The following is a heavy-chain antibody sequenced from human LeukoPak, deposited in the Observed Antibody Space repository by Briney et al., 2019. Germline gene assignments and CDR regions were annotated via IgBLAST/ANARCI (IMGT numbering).Heavy chain of an antibody. CDR3: AKDLRDEYYYDSSGLVYRSNAFDI. CDR2: ISWNSGSI. CDR1: GFTFSRYG. J-gene: IGHJ3*02. V-gene: IGHV3-9*01. D-gene: IGHD3-22*01. Sequence: GGSLRLSCAASGFTFSRYGMHWVRQAPGKGLEWVSGISWNSGSIGYADSVKGRFTISRDNAKNSLYLQMNSLRAEDTALYYCAKDLRDEYYYDSSGLVYRSNAFDIWGQGTMVTVSS.